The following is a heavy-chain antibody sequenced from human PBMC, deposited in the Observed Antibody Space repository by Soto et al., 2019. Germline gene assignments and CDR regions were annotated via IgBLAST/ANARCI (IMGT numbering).Heavy chain of an antibody. CDR1: GGSFSGYY. J-gene: IGHJ6*02. D-gene: IGHD6-19*01. V-gene: IGHV4-39*01. CDR3: ARPLLLAVAGKDYYYGMDV. Sequence: KTSETLSLTCAGYGGSFSGYYWGWIRQPPGKGLEWIGSIYYSGSTYYNPSLKSRVTISVDTSKNQFSLKLSSVTAADTAVYYCARPLLLAVAGKDYYYGMDVWGQGTTVTVSS. CDR2: IYYSGST.